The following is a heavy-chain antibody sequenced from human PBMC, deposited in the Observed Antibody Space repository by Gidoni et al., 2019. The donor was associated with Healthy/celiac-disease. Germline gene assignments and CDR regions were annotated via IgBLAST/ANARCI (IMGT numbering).Heavy chain of an antibody. V-gene: IGHV2-5*02. CDR2: IYWDDDK. Sequence: QITLKESGPTLVKTTQTLPLTCTFSAFSLSTSGVGVGWIRQPPGKALEWLALIYWDDDKRYSPSLKSRLTITKDTSKNQVVLTMTNMDPVYTATYYCAHSRSGSGSYYKAAPFDYWGQGTLVTVSS. J-gene: IGHJ4*02. D-gene: IGHD3-10*01. CDR3: AHSRSGSGSYYKAAPFDY. CDR1: AFSLSTSGVG.